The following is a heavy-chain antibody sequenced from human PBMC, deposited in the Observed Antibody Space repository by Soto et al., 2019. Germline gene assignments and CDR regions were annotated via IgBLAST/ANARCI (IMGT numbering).Heavy chain of an antibody. J-gene: IGHJ5*02. D-gene: IGHD1-26*01. CDR1: GYSISSGYY. V-gene: IGHV4-38-2*02. Sequence: SETLSLTCAVSGYSISSGYYWGWIRQPPGKGLEWIGSIYHSGSTYYNPSLKSRVTISVDTSKNQFSLKLSSVSAADTAVYYCARDLGERRDNWFDPWGQGTPVTV. CDR2: IYHSGST. CDR3: ARDLGERRDNWFDP.